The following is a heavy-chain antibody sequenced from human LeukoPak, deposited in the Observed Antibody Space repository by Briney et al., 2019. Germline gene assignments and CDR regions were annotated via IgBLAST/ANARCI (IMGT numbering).Heavy chain of an antibody. CDR2: ISGRGDTT. V-gene: IGHV3-23*01. CDR1: EFTFNNYA. D-gene: IGHD2-2*02. CDR3: AIALSATHRPIYTYYYFDG. J-gene: IGHJ6*03. Sequence: GGSLRLSCVASEFTFNNYAMSWVRQAPGKRLEWVSTISGRGDTTYYADSVKGRFTISRDKYKNSVFEQMNTRRDDDETVYYGAIALSATHRPIYTYYYFDGRGVGNTVTVSS.